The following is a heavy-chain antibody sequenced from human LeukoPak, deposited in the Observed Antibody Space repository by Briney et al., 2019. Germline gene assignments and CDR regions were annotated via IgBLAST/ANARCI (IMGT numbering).Heavy chain of an antibody. CDR2: INHSGST. D-gene: IGHD3-10*01. CDR1: GWSFSGYY. J-gene: IGHJ6*03. CDR3: ARARRFGAYYYYMDV. V-gene: IGHV4-34*01. Sequence: PSETLSLTCAVYGWSFSGYYWSWIRQPPGKGLEWLGEINHSGSTNYKSSLKSRVTISVDTSKNQFSLKLSSVTAADTAVYYCARARRFGAYYYYMDVWGKGTTVTVSS.